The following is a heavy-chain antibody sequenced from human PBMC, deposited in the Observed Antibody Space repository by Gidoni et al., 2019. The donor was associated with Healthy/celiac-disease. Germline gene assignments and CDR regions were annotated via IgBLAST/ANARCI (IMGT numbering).Heavy chain of an antibody. D-gene: IGHD3-3*01. V-gene: IGHV4-61*02. CDR2: INTSGST. CDR1: GGSISSGSYS. J-gene: IGHJ6*02. CDR3: ASMEYPPLGMDV. Sequence: QVQLQESGPGLVKPSQTLSLTCTVSGGSISSGSYSWSWIRQPAGKGLVWSGRINTSGSTNYNPSLNSRVTISVDTSKNQFSLKLSSVTAADTAVYYCASMEYPPLGMDVWGQGTMVTVSS.